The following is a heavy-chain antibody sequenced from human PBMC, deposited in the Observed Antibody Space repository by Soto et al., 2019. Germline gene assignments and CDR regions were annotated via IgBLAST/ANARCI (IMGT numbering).Heavy chain of an antibody. CDR3: TRARAGVPAAMDYYYYYGMDV. CDR2: INPNSGGT. D-gene: IGHD2-2*01. V-gene: IGHV1-2*04. Sequence: ASVKVSCKASGYTFTGYYMHWVRQAPGQGLEWMGWINPNSGGTNYAQKFQGWVTMTRGTSISTAYMELSRLKTEDTAVYYCTRARAGVPAAMDYYYYYGMDVWGQGTTVTVSS. CDR1: GYTFTGYY. J-gene: IGHJ6*02.